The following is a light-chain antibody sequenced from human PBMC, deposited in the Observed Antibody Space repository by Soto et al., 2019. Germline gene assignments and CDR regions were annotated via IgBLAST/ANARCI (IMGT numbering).Light chain of an antibody. CDR1: ETISNY. CDR3: QQSYTTPHA. V-gene: IGKV1-39*01. CDR2: GTA. Sequence: DIQMTQSPSSVSASVGDRFTITCRPSETISNYVHWYKQKVVTAPQLLIYGTASLHDGVPSRFSGSGSGTEFIFNISRRQPEDYATYFCQQSYTTPHACGQGTKVDIK. J-gene: IGKJ2*01.